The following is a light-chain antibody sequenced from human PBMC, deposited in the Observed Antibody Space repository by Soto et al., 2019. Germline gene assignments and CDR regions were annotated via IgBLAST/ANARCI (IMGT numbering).Light chain of an antibody. CDR1: RSVSTN. CDR2: GAS. Sequence: EIVMTQSPATLSVSPGERAALSCRASRSVSTNLAWYQQKPGQAPRLLIQGASTRATGIPARFSGSGSGTEFTLTISSLQSEDFAVYYCQQYNNWPRTFGQGTKVDIK. J-gene: IGKJ1*01. CDR3: QQYNNWPRT. V-gene: IGKV3-15*01.